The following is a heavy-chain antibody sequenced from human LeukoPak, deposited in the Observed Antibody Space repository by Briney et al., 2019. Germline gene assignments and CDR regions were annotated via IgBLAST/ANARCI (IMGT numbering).Heavy chain of an antibody. Sequence: PSQTLSLTCTVSGSSMSSGGYYWSWIRQHPGKGLEWIGYIYYSGSTYYNPSLKSRVTISVDTSKNQFSLKLSSVTAADTAVYYCARDPSGRSSYFDYWGQGTLVTVSS. V-gene: IGHV4-31*03. CDR1: GSSMSSGGYY. CDR2: IYYSGST. D-gene: IGHD5-12*01. CDR3: ARDPSGRSSYFDY. J-gene: IGHJ4*02.